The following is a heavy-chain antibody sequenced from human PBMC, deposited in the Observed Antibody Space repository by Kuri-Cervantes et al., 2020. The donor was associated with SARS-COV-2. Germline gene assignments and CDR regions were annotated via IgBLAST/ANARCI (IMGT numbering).Heavy chain of an antibody. Sequence: GESLKISCAASGFTFSSYEMNWVRQAPGKGLEWVSYISNSGSTIYYADSVKGRFTISRDNAKNSLYLQMNSLRAEDTAVYYCAKANQWEYCSNTSCYANYYYYYYGMDVWGQGTTVTVSS. D-gene: IGHD2-2*01. CDR1: GFTFSSYE. J-gene: IGHJ6*02. CDR2: ISNSGSTI. CDR3: AKANQWEYCSNTSCYANYYYYYYGMDV. V-gene: IGHV3-48*03.